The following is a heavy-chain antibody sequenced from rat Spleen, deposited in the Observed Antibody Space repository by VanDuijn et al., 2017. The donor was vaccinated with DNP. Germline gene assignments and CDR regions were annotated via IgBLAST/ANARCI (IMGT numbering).Heavy chain of an antibody. CDR1: GFTFSSYW. Sequence: EVQLVESGGDLVQPGRSLKLSCVASGFTFSSYWMYWIRQTPGKGLEWVASINTDGGGTYYLDSVKGRFTISRDNAKNTVYLQMNSLRSEDSATYYCAKGGDYGGFDYWGQGVMVTVSS. V-gene: IGHV5-58*01. J-gene: IGHJ2*01. CDR2: INTDGGGT. CDR3: AKGGDYGGFDY. D-gene: IGHD1-11*01.